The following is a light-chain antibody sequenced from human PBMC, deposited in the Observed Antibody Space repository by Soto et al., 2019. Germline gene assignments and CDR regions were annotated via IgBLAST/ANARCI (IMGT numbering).Light chain of an antibody. J-gene: IGKJ1*01. CDR1: QSVSSK. V-gene: IGKV3-15*01. CDR2: GAS. CDR3: QHYNNWPRT. Sequence: EIVMTQSPATLSVSPGERATLSCSASQSVSSKLAWYQQKPGQAPRLLIYGASTRATGIPARFSGSGTGTEFTLTISSLQSEDFAVYYCQHYNNWPRTFGQGTKVEIK.